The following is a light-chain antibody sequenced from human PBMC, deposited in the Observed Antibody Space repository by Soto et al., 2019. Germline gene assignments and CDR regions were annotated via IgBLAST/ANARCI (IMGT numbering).Light chain of an antibody. Sequence: DIQMTQSPSTLCASVGDRITITCRASQTISRWLAWYQQRPGKAPKVLIYDASSLASGVPSRFSGSGSGTEFTLTISSLPPDDFATYYCQQYNRHWTFGEGTKVDI. CDR2: DAS. CDR1: QTISRW. J-gene: IGKJ1*01. CDR3: QQYNRHWT. V-gene: IGKV1-5*01.